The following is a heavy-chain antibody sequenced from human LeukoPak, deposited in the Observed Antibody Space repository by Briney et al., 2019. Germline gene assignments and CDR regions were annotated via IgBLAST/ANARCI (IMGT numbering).Heavy chain of an antibody. D-gene: IGHD4-17*01. CDR2: ISGGGDIT. J-gene: IGHJ4*02. V-gene: IGHV3-23*01. CDR1: GFTFSSYA. CDR3: AKVRWTVTVFDY. Sequence: GGSLRLSCAASGFTFSSYATSWVRQAPGKGLEWVSAISGGGDITYYADSVKGRFTISRDNSKNTLYLQMNSLRAEDTAVYYCAKVRWTVTVFDYWGQGTLVTVSS.